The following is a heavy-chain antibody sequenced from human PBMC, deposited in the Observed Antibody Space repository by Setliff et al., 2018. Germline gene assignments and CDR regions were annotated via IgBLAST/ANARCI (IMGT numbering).Heavy chain of an antibody. CDR3: ARESVVAVTTTNYYYYIDV. D-gene: IGHD2-21*02. Sequence: SVKVSCKASGATFSSYGITWVRQAPGQGLEWMGGIIPIFGTTTYAQKFLGRVTITTDESSSTGYMELSSLRSEDTAVYFCARESVVAVTTTNYYYYIDVWGEGTTVTVSS. CDR1: GATFSSYG. J-gene: IGHJ6*03. V-gene: IGHV1-69*05. CDR2: IIPIFGTT.